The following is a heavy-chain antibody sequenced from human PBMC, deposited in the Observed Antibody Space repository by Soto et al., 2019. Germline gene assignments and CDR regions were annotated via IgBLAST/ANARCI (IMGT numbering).Heavy chain of an antibody. CDR1: GFTFSSYG. CDR2: ISYDGNNK. V-gene: IGHV3-30*03. CDR3: AREAGKVSFDY. Sequence: QVHLVQSGGGVVQPGRSLRLSCAVSGFTFSSYGMHWVRQAPGKGLEWVAVISYDGNNKYYTDSVKGRFTISRDNSKNTLYLQTNFLRTEDTAVYYCAREAGKVSFDYWGQGTLVTVSS. J-gene: IGHJ4*02. D-gene: IGHD4-4*01.